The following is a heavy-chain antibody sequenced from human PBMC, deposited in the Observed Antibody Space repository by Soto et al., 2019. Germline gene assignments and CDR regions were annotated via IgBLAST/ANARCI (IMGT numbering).Heavy chain of an antibody. D-gene: IGHD6-19*01. Sequence: GASVKVSCKSSGYTFTSYYMHWVRQAPGQGLEWMGIINSSGGSTSYAQKLQGRVTMTRDTSTSTVYMELSSLRSEDTAVYYCARDLAVAPQPPGWFDPWGQGTLVTAPQ. J-gene: IGHJ5*02. CDR2: INSSGGST. CDR1: GYTFTSYY. CDR3: ARDLAVAPQPPGWFDP. V-gene: IGHV1-46*01.